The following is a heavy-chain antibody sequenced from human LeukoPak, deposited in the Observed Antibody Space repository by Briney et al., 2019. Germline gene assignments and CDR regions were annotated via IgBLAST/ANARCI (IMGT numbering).Heavy chain of an antibody. CDR3: GGSGSYYPLFDY. V-gene: IGHV3-66*02. CDR1: GFTVSSNY. CDR2: IYSGGST. Sequence: PGGSLRLSCAASGFTVSSNYMSWVRQAPGKGLEWVSVIYSGGSTYHADSVMGRFTISRDNSKNTLYLQMNSLRVEDTAVYYCGGSGSYYPLFDYWGQGTLVTVSS. J-gene: IGHJ4*02. D-gene: IGHD1-26*01.